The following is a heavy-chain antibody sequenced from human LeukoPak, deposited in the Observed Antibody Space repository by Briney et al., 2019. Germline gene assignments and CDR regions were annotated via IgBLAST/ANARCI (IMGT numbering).Heavy chain of an antibody. J-gene: IGHJ4*02. CDR1: GGSISSGGYY. Sequence: PSETLSLTCTVSGGSISSGGYYWNWIRQPPGKGLEWIGYIYHSGSTYYNPSLKSRVTISLDRSKNQFSLKLSSVTAADTAVYYCARGQLGFDYWGQGTLVTVFS. V-gene: IGHV4-30-2*01. D-gene: IGHD1-1*01. CDR3: ARGQLGFDY. CDR2: IYHSGST.